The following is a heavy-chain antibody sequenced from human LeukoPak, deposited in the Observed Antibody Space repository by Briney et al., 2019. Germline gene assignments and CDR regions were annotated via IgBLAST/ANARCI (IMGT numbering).Heavy chain of an antibody. CDR2: ISGSGGST. CDR3: AKDSRVLVPSSFDY. D-gene: IGHD2-2*01. J-gene: IGHJ4*02. Sequence: PGGSLRLSCAASGFTFSSYEMNWVRQAPGKGLEWVSTISGSGGSTYYADSVQGRFTISRDNSKNTLYLQMNSLRAEDTAVYYCAKDSRVLVPSSFDYWGQGTLVTVSS. CDR1: GFTFSSYE. V-gene: IGHV3-23*01.